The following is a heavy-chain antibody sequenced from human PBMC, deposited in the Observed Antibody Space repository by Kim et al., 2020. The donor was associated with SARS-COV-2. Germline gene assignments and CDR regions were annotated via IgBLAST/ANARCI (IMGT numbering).Heavy chain of an antibody. CDR3: TRDLWIQLLSRAAYYYYYYGMDV. J-gene: IGHJ6*02. CDR2: IRSKAYGGTT. Sequence: GGSLRLSCTASGFTFGDYAMSWFRQAPGKGLEWVGFIRSKAYGGTTEYAASVKGRFTISRDDSKSIAYLQMNSLKTEDTAVYYCTRDLWIQLLSRAAYYYYYYGMDVWGQGTTVTVSS. CDR1: GFTFGDYA. V-gene: IGHV3-49*03. D-gene: IGHD5-18*01.